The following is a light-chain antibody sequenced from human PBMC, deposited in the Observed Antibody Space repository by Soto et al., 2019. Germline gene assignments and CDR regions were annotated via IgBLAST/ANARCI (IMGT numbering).Light chain of an antibody. Sequence: EIVMTQSPATLSLSPVERATLSCRASQSVSGYLAWYQQKPGQAPRLLIYDASTRDTGIPVRFSGSGSGTEFTLTISSLQSEDFAVYFCQQYNNWPRTFGQGTKLEIK. J-gene: IGKJ2*01. CDR1: QSVSGY. V-gene: IGKV3-15*01. CDR2: DAS. CDR3: QQYNNWPRT.